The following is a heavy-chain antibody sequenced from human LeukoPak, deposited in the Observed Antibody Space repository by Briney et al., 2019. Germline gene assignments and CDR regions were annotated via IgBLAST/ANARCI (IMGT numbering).Heavy chain of an antibody. J-gene: IGHJ5*02. CDR3: ARLNSGYEHWFDP. CDR2: IYYSGST. D-gene: IGHD5-12*01. CDR1: GGSITSSSYY. Sequence: SETLSLTCTVSGGSITSSSYYWGWIRQPPGKGLEWIGSIYYSGSTYYNPSLKSRVTISIDTSKNQFSLKLSSVTAADTAVYYCARLNSGYEHWFDPWGQGTLVTVSS. V-gene: IGHV4-39*01.